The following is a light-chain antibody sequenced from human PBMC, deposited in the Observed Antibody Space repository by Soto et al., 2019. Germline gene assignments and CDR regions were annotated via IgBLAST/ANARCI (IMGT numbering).Light chain of an antibody. CDR2: EVS. CDR3: SSYTSSSTLLYV. Sequence: QSALTQPASVSGSPGQSITISCTGTSSDVGGYNYVSWYQQHPGKAPKLMIYEVSNRPSGVSNRFSGSKSGNTASLTISGLQAEDEGDYYCSSYTSSSTLLYVFGTGTQLTVL. V-gene: IGLV2-14*01. CDR1: SSDVGGYNY. J-gene: IGLJ1*01.